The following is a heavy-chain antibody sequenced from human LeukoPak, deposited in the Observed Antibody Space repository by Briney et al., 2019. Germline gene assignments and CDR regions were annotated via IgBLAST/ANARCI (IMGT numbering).Heavy chain of an antibody. V-gene: IGHV3-7*01. CDR2: INQDGSAK. CDR3: ARWDIRGTAHQLDY. Sequence: GGSLRLSCAASGFTFSSYAMSWVRQAPGKGLEWVANINQDGSAKYYVDSVKGRFTISRDNARNSMYLQMNSLRAEDTAVYYCARWDIRGTAHQLDYWGQGTLVTVSS. CDR1: GFTFSSYA. D-gene: IGHD5-12*01. J-gene: IGHJ4*02.